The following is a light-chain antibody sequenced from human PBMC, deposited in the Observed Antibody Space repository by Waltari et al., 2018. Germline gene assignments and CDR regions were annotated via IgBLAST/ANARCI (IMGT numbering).Light chain of an antibody. CDR3: QQYGSSPRT. CDR2: GAS. Sequence: EIVLTQSPGTLPLSPGERAPPSCRARQSVSSSYLAWYQQKPGQAPRRLVYGASSRATGIPDRFSGSGSGTDFTLTISRLEPEDFAVYYCQQYGSSPRTFGQGTKVEIK. J-gene: IGKJ1*01. V-gene: IGKV3-20*01. CDR1: QSVSSSY.